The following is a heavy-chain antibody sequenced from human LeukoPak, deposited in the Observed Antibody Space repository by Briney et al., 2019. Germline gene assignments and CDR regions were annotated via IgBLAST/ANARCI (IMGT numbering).Heavy chain of an antibody. Sequence: GGSLRLSCAAPGFTFSSYGMHWVRQAPGKGLEWVAFIRYDGSNKYYADSVKGRFTISRDNSKNTLYLQMNSLRAEDTAVYYCAKDLWQQLVHWGQGTLVTVSS. CDR1: GFTFSSYG. V-gene: IGHV3-30*02. D-gene: IGHD6-13*01. CDR3: AKDLWQQLVH. CDR2: IRYDGSNK. J-gene: IGHJ4*02.